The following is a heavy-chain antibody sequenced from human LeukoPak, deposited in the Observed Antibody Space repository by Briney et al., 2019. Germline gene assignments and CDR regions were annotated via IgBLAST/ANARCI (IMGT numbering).Heavy chain of an antibody. CDR1: GFIFSSHG. D-gene: IGHD3-10*01. CDR2: ITPSGDIT. Sequence: GGSLRLSCAASGFIFSSHGMNWVHQAPGKGLEWVSGITPSGDITYYADSVKGRFTISRDNSKNTLYLQMNSLRAEDTAVYYCAREELGSFFRGGANYYYYYMDVWGKGTTVTISS. J-gene: IGHJ6*03. V-gene: IGHV3-23*01. CDR3: AREELGSFFRGGANYYYYYMDV.